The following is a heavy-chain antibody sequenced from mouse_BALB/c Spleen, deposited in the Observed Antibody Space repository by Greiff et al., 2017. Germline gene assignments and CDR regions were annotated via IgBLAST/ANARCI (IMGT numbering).Heavy chain of an antibody. J-gene: IGHJ1*01. D-gene: IGHD2-14*01. CDR2: IDPENGNT. V-gene: IGHV14-1*02. CDR1: GFNIKDYY. CDR3: ARGGNDQYDGYFDV. Sequence: VQLQQSGAELVRPGALVKLSCKASGFNIKDYYMHWVKQMPEQGLEWIGWIDPENGNTIYDPKFPGKASITADTSSNKACLQLSMLTSEDTAVVYCARGGNDQYDGYFDVWGAGTTVTVSA.